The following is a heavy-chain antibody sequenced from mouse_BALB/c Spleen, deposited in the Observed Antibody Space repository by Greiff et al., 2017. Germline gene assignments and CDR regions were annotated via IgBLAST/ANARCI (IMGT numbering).Heavy chain of an antibody. CDR1: GFTFTDYY. V-gene: IGHV7-3*02. Sequence: EVMLVESGGGLVQPGGSLRLSCATSGFTFTDYYMSWVRQPPGKALEWLGFIRNKANGYTTEYSASVKGRFTISRDNSQSILYLQMNTLRAEDSATYYCAREWNYPYAMDYWGQGTSVTVSS. CDR2: IRNKANGYTT. D-gene: IGHD2-1*01. CDR3: AREWNYPYAMDY. J-gene: IGHJ4*01.